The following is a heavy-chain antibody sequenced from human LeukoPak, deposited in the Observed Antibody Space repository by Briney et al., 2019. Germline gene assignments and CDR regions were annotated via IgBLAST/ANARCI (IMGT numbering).Heavy chain of an antibody. CDR3: ARDGGRFFGSFDP. D-gene: IGHD3-3*01. V-gene: IGHV4-61*02. CDR1: GGSISSGGFS. CDR2: IYTSGST. J-gene: IGHJ5*02. Sequence: SQTLSLTCGVSGGSISSGGFSWSWIRQPAGKGLEWIGRIYTSGSTNYNPSLKSRVTMSVDTSKNQFSLKLSSVTAADTAVYYCARDGGRFFGSFDPWGQGTLVTVSS.